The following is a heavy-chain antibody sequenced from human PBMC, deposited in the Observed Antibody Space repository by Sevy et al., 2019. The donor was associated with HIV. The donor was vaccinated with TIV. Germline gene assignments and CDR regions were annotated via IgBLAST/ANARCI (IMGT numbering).Heavy chain of an antibody. Sequence: GGSLRLSSAASGFTFSKYSMSWVRQPPGKGLEWVSTLSFGCGEINYADSVKGRFTISRDNSKSSVYLQMNNLRPEDTAVYYCAREGCTKPHDHWGQGTLVTVSS. J-gene: IGHJ4*02. V-gene: IGHV3-23*01. CDR3: AREGCTKPHDH. D-gene: IGHD2-8*01. CDR1: GFTFSKYS. CDR2: LSFGCGEI.